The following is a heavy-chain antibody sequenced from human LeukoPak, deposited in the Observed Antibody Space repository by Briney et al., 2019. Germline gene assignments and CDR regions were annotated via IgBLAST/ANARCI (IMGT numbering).Heavy chain of an antibody. CDR1: GGSFSGYY. D-gene: IGHD6-13*01. CDR3: ARGRFSSSRRRGWFDP. Sequence: SETLSLTCAVYGGSFSGYYWSWIRQPPGKGLEWIGEINHSGSTNYNPSLKSRVTISVDTSKNQFSLKLSSVTAADTAVYYCARGRFSSSRRRGWFDPWGQGTLVTVSS. V-gene: IGHV4-34*01. CDR2: INHSGST. J-gene: IGHJ5*02.